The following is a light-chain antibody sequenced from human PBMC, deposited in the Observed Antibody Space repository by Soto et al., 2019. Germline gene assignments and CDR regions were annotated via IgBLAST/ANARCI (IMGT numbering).Light chain of an antibody. CDR2: AAS. CDR3: QQRTNWAIT. Sequence: EIVLTQSPGTLSLSPGERATLSCRASQSVSSSHLAWYQHKPGQAPRLLIYAASSRATGSPDRFSGGGSGTDFTLTISSLEPEDFAVYYCQQRTNWAITFGQGTRLE. J-gene: IGKJ5*01. V-gene: IGKV3D-20*02. CDR1: QSVSSSH.